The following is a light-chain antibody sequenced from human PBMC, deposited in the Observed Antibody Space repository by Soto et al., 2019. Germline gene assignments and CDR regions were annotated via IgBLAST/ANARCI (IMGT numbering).Light chain of an antibody. J-gene: IGLJ2*01. V-gene: IGLV2-8*01. CDR2: EVS. CDR3: SSYGGSNTVV. Sequence: QSALTQPPSASGSPGQSVTISCTGSSSDVGGYNYVSWYQQHPGKAPKLMIYEVSKRPSGVPDRLSGSKSGNTASLTVSGLQAEDEADYCCSSYGGSNTVVFGGGTMLAVL. CDR1: SSDVGGYNY.